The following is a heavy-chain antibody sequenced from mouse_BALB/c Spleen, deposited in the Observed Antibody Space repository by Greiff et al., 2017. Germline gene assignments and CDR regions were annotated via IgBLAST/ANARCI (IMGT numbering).Heavy chain of an antibody. Sequence: DVHLVESGGGLVQPGGSRKLSCAASGFTFSSFGMHWVRQAPEKGLEWVAYISSGSSTIYYADTVKGRFTISRDNPKNTLFLQMTSLRSEDTAMYYCARGGYYYGSSYDYFDYWGQGTTLTVSS. CDR2: ISSGSSTI. D-gene: IGHD1-1*01. V-gene: IGHV5-17*02. CDR3: ARGGYYYGSSYDYFDY. J-gene: IGHJ2*01. CDR1: GFTFSSFG.